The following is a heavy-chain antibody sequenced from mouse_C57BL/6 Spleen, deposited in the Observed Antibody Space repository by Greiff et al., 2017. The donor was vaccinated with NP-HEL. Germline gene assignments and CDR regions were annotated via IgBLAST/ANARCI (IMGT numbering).Heavy chain of an antibody. CDR1: GYTFTEYT. CDR3: ARHEGRPYDYDEDYAMDY. V-gene: IGHV1-62-2*01. Sequence: QVQLQQSGAELVKPGASVKLSCKASGYTFTEYTIHWVKQRSGQGLEWIGWFYPGSGSIKYNEKFKDKATLTADKSSSTVYMELSRLTSEDSAVYFCARHEGRPYDYDEDYAMDYWGQGTSVTVSS. J-gene: IGHJ4*01. D-gene: IGHD2-4*01. CDR2: FYPGSGSI.